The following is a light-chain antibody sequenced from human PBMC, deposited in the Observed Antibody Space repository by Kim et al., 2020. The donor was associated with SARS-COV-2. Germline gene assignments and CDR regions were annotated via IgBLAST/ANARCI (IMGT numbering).Light chain of an antibody. Sequence: ASVKRTCSLSSGHNNAAIAWLQQLPGKGPRYLMRVYSDGRHTKGDGIPDRFSGSSSGSEYYLTISGLQSEDEADYYCQTWGSGIGVFGGGTQLTVL. CDR3: QTWGSGIGV. V-gene: IGLV4-69*01. CDR2: VYSDGRH. CDR1: SGHNNAA. J-gene: IGLJ2*01.